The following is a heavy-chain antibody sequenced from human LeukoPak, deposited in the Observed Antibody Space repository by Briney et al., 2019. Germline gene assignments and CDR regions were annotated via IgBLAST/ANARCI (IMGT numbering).Heavy chain of an antibody. D-gene: IGHD2-2*01. CDR2: IIPIFGTA. CDR3: ARAPLVVVPAAHNWFDP. Sequence: ASVKVSWKASGGTFSSYAISWVRQAPGQGLEWMGRIIPIFGTANYAQKFQGRVTITTDESTSTAYMELSSLRSEDTAVYYCARAPLVVVPAAHNWFDPWGQGTLVTVSS. J-gene: IGHJ5*02. V-gene: IGHV1-69*05. CDR1: GGTFSSYA.